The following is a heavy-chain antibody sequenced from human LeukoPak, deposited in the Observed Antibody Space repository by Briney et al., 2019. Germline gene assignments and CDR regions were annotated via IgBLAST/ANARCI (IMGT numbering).Heavy chain of an antibody. CDR2: ISSSGSTI. CDR3: ARASDFWSGYSYYYMDV. V-gene: IGHV3-11*04. CDR1: GFTSSDYY. D-gene: IGHD3-3*01. J-gene: IGHJ6*03. Sequence: XSLRLSCAASGFTSSDYYMSWIRQAPGKGLEWVSYISSSGSTIYYADSVKGRFTISRDNAKNSLYLQMNSLRAEDTAVYYCARASDFWSGYSYYYMDVWGKGTTVTVSS.